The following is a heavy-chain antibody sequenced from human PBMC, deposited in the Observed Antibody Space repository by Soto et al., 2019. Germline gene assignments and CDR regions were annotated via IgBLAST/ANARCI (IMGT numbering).Heavy chain of an antibody. J-gene: IGHJ4*02. CDR2: ISGIGEKT. V-gene: IGHV3-23*01. Sequence: GESLRLSCAASGFTVSSQAMSWVRQAPGKGREWVAAISGIGEKTYYTDSVKGRFTISRDNSKNTLYLKMNSLSAEDTAVYYCAKDSYCYGSGSYYNEFDYWGQGTLVTVSS. CDR1: GFTVSSQA. CDR3: AKDSYCYGSGSYYNEFDY. D-gene: IGHD3-10*01.